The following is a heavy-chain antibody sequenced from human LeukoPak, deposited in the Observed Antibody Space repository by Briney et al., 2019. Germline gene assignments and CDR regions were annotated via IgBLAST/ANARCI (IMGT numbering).Heavy chain of an antibody. J-gene: IGHJ3*02. Sequence: PSETLSLTCAVYGXSFSGYYWSWIRQPPGKGLEWIGEINHSGSTNYNPSLKTRVTISVDTSKNQFSLKLSSVTAADTAVYYCARGARPLDGGVVVVAATDAFDIWGQGTMVTVSS. V-gene: IGHV4-34*01. CDR3: ARGARPLDGGVVVVAATDAFDI. CDR2: INHSGST. CDR1: GXSFSGYY. D-gene: IGHD2-15*01.